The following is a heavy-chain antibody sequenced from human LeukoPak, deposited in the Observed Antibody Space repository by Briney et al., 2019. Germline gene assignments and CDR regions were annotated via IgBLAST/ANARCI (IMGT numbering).Heavy chain of an antibody. D-gene: IGHD6-19*01. CDR2: ISYDGSNK. CDR3: AKDRGEQWLVTSFDY. Sequence: GGSLRLSCAASGFTFSSYGMHWVRQAPGKGLEWVAVISYDGSNKYYVDSVKGRFTISRDNSKSTLYLQMNSLRPEDTAVYYCAKDRGEQWLVTSFDYWGQGTLVTVSS. J-gene: IGHJ4*02. V-gene: IGHV3-30*18. CDR1: GFTFSSYG.